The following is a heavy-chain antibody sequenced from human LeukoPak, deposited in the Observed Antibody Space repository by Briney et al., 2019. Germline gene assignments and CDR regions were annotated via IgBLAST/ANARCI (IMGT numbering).Heavy chain of an antibody. V-gene: IGHV3-30*02. Sequence: HPGGSLRLSCAASGFTFSSYGMHWVRQAPGKGLEWVAFIRYDGSNKYYADSVKGRFTISRDNSKNTLYLQMNSLRAEDTAVYYCAHTTRFGELPDYWGQGTLVTVSS. CDR1: GFTFSSYG. J-gene: IGHJ4*02. CDR2: IRYDGSNK. CDR3: AHTTRFGELPDY. D-gene: IGHD3-10*01.